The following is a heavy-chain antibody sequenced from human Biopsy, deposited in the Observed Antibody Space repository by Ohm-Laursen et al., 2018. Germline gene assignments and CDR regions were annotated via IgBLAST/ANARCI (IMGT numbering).Heavy chain of an antibody. CDR3: ARGPHSGSHSCFDY. CDR1: GGTFINYA. J-gene: IGHJ4*02. CDR2: IIPMFGTA. V-gene: IGHV1-69*13. D-gene: IGHD1-26*01. Sequence: AASVKVSCKASGGTFINYAISWVRQAPGQGLEWMGGIIPMFGTANYAQMFQGRVTISADESTNTSYMELSSLTTEDTAIYYCARGPHSGSHSCFDYWGRGTLVTVSS.